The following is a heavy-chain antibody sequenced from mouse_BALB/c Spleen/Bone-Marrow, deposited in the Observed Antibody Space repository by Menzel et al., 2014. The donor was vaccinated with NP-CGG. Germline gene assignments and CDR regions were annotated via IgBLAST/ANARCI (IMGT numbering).Heavy chain of an antibody. Sequence: VKLQESGAELARPGASVKVSCKASGYTFTYYTMYWVKQRPGQGLEWIGYINPNSDYTNYNQKFKDKATLTADKSSSTAYMQLSSLTSEDSAVYYCAREVYGSWFAYWGQGTLVTVSA. CDR1: GYTFTYYT. CDR2: INPNSDYT. V-gene: IGHV1-4*01. CDR3: AREVYGSWFAY. D-gene: IGHD2-2*01. J-gene: IGHJ3*01.